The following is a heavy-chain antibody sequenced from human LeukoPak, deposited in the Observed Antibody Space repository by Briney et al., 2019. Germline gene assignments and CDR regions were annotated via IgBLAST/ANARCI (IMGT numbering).Heavy chain of an antibody. J-gene: IGHJ5*02. CDR3: ARLYCSSTSCYPGGYWFDP. V-gene: IGHV4-4*02. Sequence: SGTLSLTCAVSGGSISSSNWWSWVRQPPGKGLEWIGEIYHSGSTNYNPSLKSRVTISVDKSKNQFSLKLSSVTAADTAVYYCARLYCSSTSCYPGGYWFDPWGQGTLVTVSS. CDR2: IYHSGST. CDR1: GGSISSSNW. D-gene: IGHD2-2*01.